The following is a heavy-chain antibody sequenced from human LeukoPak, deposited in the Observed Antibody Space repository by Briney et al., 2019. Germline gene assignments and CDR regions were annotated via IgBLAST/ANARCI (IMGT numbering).Heavy chain of an antibody. CDR2: IKQDGSEK. J-gene: IGHJ4*02. Sequence: GGSLRLSCAASGFTFSSYWMSWVRQAPGRGLEWVANIKQDGSEKYYVDSVKGRFTISRDNAKNSLYLQMNSLRAEDTAVYYCARDLWGVVAHYYFDYWGQGTLVTVSS. D-gene: IGHD2-15*01. V-gene: IGHV3-7*01. CDR3: ARDLWGVVAHYYFDY. CDR1: GFTFSSYW.